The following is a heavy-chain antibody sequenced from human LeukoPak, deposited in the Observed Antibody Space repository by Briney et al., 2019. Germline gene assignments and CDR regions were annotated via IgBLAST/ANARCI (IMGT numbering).Heavy chain of an antibody. V-gene: IGHV5-51*01. Sequence: YLQICCEGSGYIFTSYWIGWVRQLPGKGLEWMGIIYPGGSDTRYSPSFQGQVTFSADKSISTAYLQWSSLKASDTAMYYCGRSSSGYYDYWGQGTLITVSS. D-gene: IGHD3-22*01. CDR3: GRSSSGYYDY. CDR1: GYIFTSYW. J-gene: IGHJ4*02. CDR2: IYPGGSDT.